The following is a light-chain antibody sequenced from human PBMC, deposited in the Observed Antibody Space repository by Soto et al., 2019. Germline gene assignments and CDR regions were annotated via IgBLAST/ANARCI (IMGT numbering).Light chain of an antibody. Sequence: QSVLTQPASVSGSPGQSITISCTGSSSDIGAYNYVSWYRQGPGKAPKLMINDVNNRPSGVSSRFSGSKSGNTASLPISGLQAEDEADYYCASYTSHTTLIFGGGTKLTVL. CDR2: DVN. V-gene: IGLV2-14*01. CDR3: ASYTSHTTLI. CDR1: SSDIGAYNY. J-gene: IGLJ2*01.